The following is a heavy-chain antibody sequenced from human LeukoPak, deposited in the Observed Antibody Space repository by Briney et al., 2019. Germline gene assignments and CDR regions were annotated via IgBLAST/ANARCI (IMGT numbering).Heavy chain of an antibody. V-gene: IGHV3-30*02. CDR3: AKDLPSGSYY. CDR2: IRYDGSNK. Sequence: GGSLRLSCAASAFTFSSYGMHWVRQALGKGLEWVAFIRYDGSNKYYADSVKGRFTISRDNSKNTLYLQMNSLRAEDTGVYYCAKDLPSGSYYWGQGTLVTVSS. D-gene: IGHD1-26*01. J-gene: IGHJ4*02. CDR1: AFTFSSYG.